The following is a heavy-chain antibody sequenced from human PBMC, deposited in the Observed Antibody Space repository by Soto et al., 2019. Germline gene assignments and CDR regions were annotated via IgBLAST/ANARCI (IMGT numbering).Heavy chain of an antibody. D-gene: IGHD1-26*01. CDR2: IYYSGST. CDR3: ARDRVGNFDY. CDR1: GGSISSGGYY. V-gene: IGHV4-39*02. J-gene: IGHJ4*02. Sequence: PSETLSLTCTVSGGSISSGGYYWSWIRQPPGKGLEWIGSIYYSGSTYYNPSLKSRVTIYVDTSKNQFSLKLNSVTAADTAVYYCARDRVGNFDYWGQGTLVTVSS.